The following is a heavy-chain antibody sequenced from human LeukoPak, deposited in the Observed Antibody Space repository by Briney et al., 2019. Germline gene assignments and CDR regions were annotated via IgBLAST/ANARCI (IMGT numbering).Heavy chain of an antibody. CDR3: AINGGGDSGYGNFDY. CDR2: INWNSDSI. CDR1: GFTFDDYG. V-gene: IGHV3-9*01. D-gene: IGHD5-12*01. J-gene: IGHJ4*02. Sequence: GRSLRLACAVAGFTFDDYGIHWGRQVPGECLEWGSGINWNSDSIGYADSVKGRFTTSRDNAKNSLYLQMNSLRAEDTAFYYCAINGGGDSGYGNFDYWGQGTLVTVSS.